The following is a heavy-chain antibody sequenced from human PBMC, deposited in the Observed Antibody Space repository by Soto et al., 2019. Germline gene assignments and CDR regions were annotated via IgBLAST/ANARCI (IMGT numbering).Heavy chain of an antibody. CDR2: INPSGGST. D-gene: IGHD2-15*01. Sequence: GASVKVSCKASGYTFTSYYMHWVRQAPGRGLEWMGIINPSGGSTSYAQKFQGRVTMTRDTSTSTVYMELSSLRSEDTAVYYCARDRTDIVVVVAATFHGYWGQGPLVTVSS. CDR3: ARDRTDIVVVVAATFHGY. J-gene: IGHJ4*02. V-gene: IGHV1-46*01. CDR1: GYTFTSYY.